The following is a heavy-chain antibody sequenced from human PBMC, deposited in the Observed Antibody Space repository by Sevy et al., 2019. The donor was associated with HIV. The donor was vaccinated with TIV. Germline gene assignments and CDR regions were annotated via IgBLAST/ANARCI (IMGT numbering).Heavy chain of an antibody. CDR1: GFTFSSYW. J-gene: IGHJ3*02. CDR3: ARDQWPGYYGSGSYAFDI. Sequence: GGSLRLSCAASGFTFSSYWMSWVRQAPGKGLEWVANIKQDGSEKYYVDSVKGRFTISRDNAKNSLYLQMNSLRAEDTAVYYCARDQWPGYYGSGSYAFDIWGQGTMVTVSS. CDR2: IKQDGSEK. D-gene: IGHD3-10*01. V-gene: IGHV3-7*01.